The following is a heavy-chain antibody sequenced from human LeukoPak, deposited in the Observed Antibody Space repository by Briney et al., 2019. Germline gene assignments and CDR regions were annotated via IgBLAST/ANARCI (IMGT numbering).Heavy chain of an antibody. V-gene: IGHV3-23*01. CDR2: ISGSGGST. CDR3: ATPYTSGWSLYFDN. CDR1: GFTFSSYA. D-gene: IGHD6-19*01. J-gene: IGHJ4*02. Sequence: GGSLRLSCAASGFTFSSYAMSWVRQAPGKGLEWVSTISGSGGSTYYADSVKGRFTISRDNSKNTLYLQMNGLRAEETAMYYCATPYTSGWSLYFDNWGQGTLVTVSS.